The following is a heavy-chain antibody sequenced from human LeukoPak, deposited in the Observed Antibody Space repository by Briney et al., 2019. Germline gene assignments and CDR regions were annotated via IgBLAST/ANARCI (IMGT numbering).Heavy chain of an antibody. Sequence: SQTLSLTCSVSNASITSAGYFWSWIRQHPGEGLEWIGWINYIDNSGSTYDNPSLKSRVSMSLDTSKNEFSLKLTSMTAADTAVYFCARFDHRNPRFDYWGQGTLVTVSS. CDR2: IDNSGST. J-gene: IGHJ4*02. CDR3: ARFDHRNPRFDY. D-gene: IGHD4-11*01. CDR1: NASITSAGYF. V-gene: IGHV4-31*03.